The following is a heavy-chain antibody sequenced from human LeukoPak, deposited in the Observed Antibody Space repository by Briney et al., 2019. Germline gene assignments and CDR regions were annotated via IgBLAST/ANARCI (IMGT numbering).Heavy chain of an antibody. V-gene: IGHV1-69*02. D-gene: IGHD2-2*01. CDR3: ARGYCSSTSCYGGNWFDP. Sequence: SVKVSCKASGGTFSSYTISWVRQAPGQGLEWMGRIIPILGMANYAQKFQGRVTITADKSTSTAYMELSSLRSEDTAVYYCARGYCSSTSCYGGNWFDPWGQGTLVAVSS. CDR2: IIPILGMA. J-gene: IGHJ5*02. CDR1: GGTFSSYT.